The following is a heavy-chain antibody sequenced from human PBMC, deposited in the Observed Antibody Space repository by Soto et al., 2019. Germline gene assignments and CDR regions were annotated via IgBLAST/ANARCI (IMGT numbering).Heavy chain of an antibody. V-gene: IGHV3-23*01. J-gene: IGHJ5*02. CDR3: AKDRDMTTGNWFDP. CDR2: ISGSGGST. CDR1: GFTFSSYA. Sequence: PVGSLRLSCAASGFTFSSYAMSWVRQAPGKGLEWVSAISGSGGSTYYADSVKGRFTISRDNSKNTLYLQMNSLRAEDTAVYYCAKDRDMTTGNWFDPWGQGTLVTVSS. D-gene: IGHD4-4*01.